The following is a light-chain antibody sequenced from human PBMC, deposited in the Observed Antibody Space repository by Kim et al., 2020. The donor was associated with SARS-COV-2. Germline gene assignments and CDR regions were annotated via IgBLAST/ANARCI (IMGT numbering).Light chain of an antibody. J-gene: IGKJ1*01. CDR2: KAS. V-gene: IGKV1-5*03. CDR3: QQYNSYSRT. Sequence: DIQITQSPSTLSASVGDRVTITCRASQSINIWLAWYQQKPGKAPKLLIYKASSLESGVPSRFSGSGSGTEFTLTISSLQPDDFATYYCQQYNSYSRTFGQGTKVDIK. CDR1: QSINIW.